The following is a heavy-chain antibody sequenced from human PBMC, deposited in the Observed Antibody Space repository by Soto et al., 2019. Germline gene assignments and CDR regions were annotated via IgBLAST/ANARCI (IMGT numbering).Heavy chain of an antibody. CDR3: ARVTRRYYGSGSYYNWFDP. Sequence: SQTLSLTCAISGDSVSSNSAAWNWIRQSPSRGLEWLGRTYYRSKWYNDYAVSVKSRITINPDTSKNQFSLQLNSVTPEDTAVYYCARVTRRYYGSGSYYNWFDPWGQGTLVTVSS. J-gene: IGHJ5*02. D-gene: IGHD3-10*01. CDR1: GDSVSSNSAA. V-gene: IGHV6-1*01. CDR2: TYYRSKWYN.